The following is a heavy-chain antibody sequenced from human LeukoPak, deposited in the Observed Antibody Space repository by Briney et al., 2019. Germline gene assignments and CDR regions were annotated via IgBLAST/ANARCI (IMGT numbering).Heavy chain of an antibody. D-gene: IGHD3-16*01. CDR2: TYYRSKWFN. CDR1: GDSVSSDSAA. J-gene: IGHJ4*02. Sequence: SQTLSLTCAISGDSVSSDSAAWNWVRQSPSRGLEWLGRTYYRSKWFNDYSISVKSRITVNPDTSKNQFSLQLTSVTPEDTAVYYCARDGGLGLDYFDYWGQGTLVTVSS. V-gene: IGHV6-1*01. CDR3: ARDGGLGLDYFDY.